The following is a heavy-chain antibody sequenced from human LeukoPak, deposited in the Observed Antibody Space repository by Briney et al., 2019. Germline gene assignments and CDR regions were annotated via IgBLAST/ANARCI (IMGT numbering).Heavy chain of an antibody. V-gene: IGHV3-11*01. CDR3: ARPDYGDSPYDYYYYGMDV. CDR1: GFTFSDYY. Sequence: NPGGSLRLSCAASGFTFSDYYMSWIRQAPGKGLEWVSYISSSGSTIYYADSVKGRFTISRDNAKNSLYLQMNSLRAEDTAVYYCARPDYGDSPYDYYYYGMDVWGQGTTVTVSS. CDR2: ISSSGSTI. D-gene: IGHD4-17*01. J-gene: IGHJ6*02.